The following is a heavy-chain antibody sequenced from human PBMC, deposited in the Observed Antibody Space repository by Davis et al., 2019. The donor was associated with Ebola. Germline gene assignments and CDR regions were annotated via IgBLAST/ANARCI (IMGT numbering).Heavy chain of an antibody. V-gene: IGHV3-33*06. J-gene: IGHJ4*02. D-gene: IGHD2-8*01. CDR2: IWYDGSNK. CDR3: AKDPSLNAVYYFDY. CDR1: GFTFSSYG. Sequence: GGSLRLSCAASGFTFSSYGMHWVCQAPGKGLEWVAVIWYDGSNKYADSVKGRFTISRDNSKNTLYLQMNSLRAEDTAVYYCAKDPSLNAVYYFDYWGQGALVTVSS.